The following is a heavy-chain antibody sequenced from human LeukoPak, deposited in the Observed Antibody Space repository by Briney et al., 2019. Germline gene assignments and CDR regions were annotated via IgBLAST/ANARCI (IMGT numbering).Heavy chain of an antibody. CDR2: ISGSGATT. J-gene: IGHJ4*02. V-gene: IGHV3-23*01. CDR3: AKEAVVGGPDY. D-gene: IGHD2-15*01. Sequence: PGRSLRLSCATSGFTFSSYPMSWVRQAPGKGLEWVSTISGSGATTYYADSVKGRFTISRDNSKNTLYLQMNSLRAEDTALYYCAKEAVVGGPDYWGQGTLVTVSS. CDR1: GFTFSSYP.